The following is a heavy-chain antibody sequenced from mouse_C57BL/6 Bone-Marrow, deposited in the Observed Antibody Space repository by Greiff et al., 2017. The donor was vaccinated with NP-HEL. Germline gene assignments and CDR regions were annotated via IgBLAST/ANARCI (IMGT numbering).Heavy chain of an antibody. CDR3: AIIYDGYDWFAC. V-gene: IGHV5-4*03. Sequence: EVNVVESGAGLVKPGGSLKLSCAASGFTFSSYAMPWVRQTPEKRLEWVATISDGGSYTYYPDNVKGRFTISRDNAKNNLYLQMSHLKSEDTAMYFCAIIYDGYDWFACWGRATLVTLSA. J-gene: IGHJ3*01. D-gene: IGHD2-3*01. CDR2: ISDGGSYT. CDR1: GFTFSSYA.